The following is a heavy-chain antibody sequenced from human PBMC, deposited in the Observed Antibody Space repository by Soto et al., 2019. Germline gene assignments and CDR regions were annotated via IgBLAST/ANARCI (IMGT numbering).Heavy chain of an antibody. CDR3: ARDNPVVPAAIDWFDP. CDR2: IYYSGST. D-gene: IGHD2-2*02. Sequence: SETLSLTCTVSGGSISSYYWSWIRQPPGKGLEWIGYIYYSGSTNYNPSLKSRVTISVDTSKNQFSLKLSSVTAADTAVYYCARDNPVVPAAIDWFDPWGQGTLVTVSS. CDR1: GGSISSYY. V-gene: IGHV4-59*01. J-gene: IGHJ5*02.